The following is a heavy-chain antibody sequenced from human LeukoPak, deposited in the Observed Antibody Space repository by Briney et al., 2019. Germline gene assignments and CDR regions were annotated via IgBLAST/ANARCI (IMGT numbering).Heavy chain of an antibody. J-gene: IGHJ4*02. Sequence: GGSLRLSCAVSGFTFSTYAMHWVRQAPGKGLEYVSAISSNGVGTYYANSVKGRFTISRDNSKNTLYLQMGSLRAEDMAVYYCARVGYSSGWYSDYFDYWGQGTLVTVSS. CDR3: ARVGYSSGWYSDYFDY. CDR2: ISSNGVGT. V-gene: IGHV3-64*01. CDR1: GFTFSTYA. D-gene: IGHD6-19*01.